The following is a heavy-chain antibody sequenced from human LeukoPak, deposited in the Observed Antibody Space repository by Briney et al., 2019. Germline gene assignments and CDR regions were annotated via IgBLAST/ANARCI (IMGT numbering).Heavy chain of an antibody. D-gene: IGHD2-2*01. Sequence: PSETLSLTCTVSGGSISSYYWSWIRQPPGKGLEWIGYIYYSGSTNYNPSLKSRVTISVDTSKNQFSLKLSSVIAADTAVYYCAKRGCDTTTCSYYFDYWGRGTLVTVSS. CDR3: AKRGCDTTTCSYYFDY. J-gene: IGHJ4*02. CDR1: GGSISSYY. V-gene: IGHV4-59*01. CDR2: IYYSGST.